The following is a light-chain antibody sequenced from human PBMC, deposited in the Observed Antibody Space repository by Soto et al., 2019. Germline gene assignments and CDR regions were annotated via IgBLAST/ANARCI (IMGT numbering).Light chain of an antibody. CDR1: QNVDDK. CDR2: GPS. CDR3: QQYKNWPPHT. V-gene: IGKV3-15*01. Sequence: EIVMTQSPGTLSVSPGESVSLSCRASQNVDDKLAWYQQTPGQPPRLLIYGPSSRATGVPARFSGSGSGTEFTLTISSLQSEDLAVYYCQQYKNWPPHTFGQGAKLESK. J-gene: IGKJ2*01.